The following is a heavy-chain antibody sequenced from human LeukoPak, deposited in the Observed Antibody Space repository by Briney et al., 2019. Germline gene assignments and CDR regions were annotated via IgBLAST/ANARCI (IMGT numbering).Heavy chain of an antibody. D-gene: IGHD4-23*01. CDR3: ARERKCCGNDY. CDR2: IFPILGIA. CDR1: GGTFSSYT. V-gene: IGHV1-69*04. J-gene: IGHJ4*02. Sequence: GASVKVSCKASGGTFSSYTISWVRQAPGQGLEWMGRIFPILGIANYAQKFQGGVTITADKSTSTAYMELSSLRSEDTAVYYCARERKCCGNDYWGQGTLVTVSS.